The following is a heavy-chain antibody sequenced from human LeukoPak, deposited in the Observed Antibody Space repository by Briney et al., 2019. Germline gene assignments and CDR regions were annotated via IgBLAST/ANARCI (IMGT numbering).Heavy chain of an antibody. J-gene: IGHJ3*02. V-gene: IGHV4-30-2*01. CDR2: IYHSGST. Sequence: PSETLSLTCAVSGGSISSGGYSWSWIRQPPGKGLEWIGYIYHSGSTYYNPSLKSRVTISVDRSKNQFSLKLSSVTAADTAVYYCARDWSYYDNSGYSVAFDIWGQGTMVTVSS. CDR3: ARDWSYYDNSGYSVAFDI. CDR1: GGSISSGGYS. D-gene: IGHD3-22*01.